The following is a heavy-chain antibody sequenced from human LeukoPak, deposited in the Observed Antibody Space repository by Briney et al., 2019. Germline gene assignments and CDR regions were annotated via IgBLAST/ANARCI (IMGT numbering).Heavy chain of an antibody. CDR3: ARVGDYYDSSGYYDWFDP. J-gene: IGHJ5*02. CDR1: GGIFSSYA. V-gene: IGHV1-69*05. D-gene: IGHD3-22*01. Sequence: SVKVSCKASGGIFSSYAISWVRQAPGQGLEWMGRIIPIFGTANYAQKFQGRVTITTDESTSTAYMELSSLRSEDTAVYYCARVGDYYDSSGYYDWFDPWGQGTLVTVSS. CDR2: IIPIFGTA.